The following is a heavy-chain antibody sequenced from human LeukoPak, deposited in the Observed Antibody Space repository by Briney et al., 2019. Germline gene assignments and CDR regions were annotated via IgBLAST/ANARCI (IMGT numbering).Heavy chain of an antibody. J-gene: IGHJ4*02. Sequence: PGGSLRLSCAASGFTFSDYYMSWIRQAPGKGLEWLSYISRTSTDIKYADSVKGRSSISRDNARNSLYLQINSLRVEDTAVYYCVKDAGRAGGDYWGQGTLVTVSS. D-gene: IGHD3-16*01. CDR2: ISRTSTDI. V-gene: IGHV3-11*06. CDR3: VKDAGRAGGDY. CDR1: GFTFSDYY.